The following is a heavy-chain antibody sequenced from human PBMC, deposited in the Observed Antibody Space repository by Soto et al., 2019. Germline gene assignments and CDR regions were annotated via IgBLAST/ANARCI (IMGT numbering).Heavy chain of an antibody. D-gene: IGHD6-19*01. Sequence: VQLVESGGGVVQPGRSLRLSCAASGFTFSDYAMHWVRQAPGKGLEWVAVVSHDGRNTHYADSVKGRFTISRDSSXXTVSLEMTSLRAWDTAVYYCAKGGRQWLVTSDFNYWGQGALVTVSS. J-gene: IGHJ4*02. V-gene: IGHV3-30*18. CDR2: VSHDGRNT. CDR1: GFTFSDYA. CDR3: AKGGRQWLVTSDFNY.